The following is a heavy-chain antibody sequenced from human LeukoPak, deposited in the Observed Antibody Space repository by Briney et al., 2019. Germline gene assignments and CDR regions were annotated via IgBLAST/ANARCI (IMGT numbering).Heavy chain of an antibody. CDR2: IITDGGDT. D-gene: IGHD2-21*02. J-gene: IGHJ1*01. V-gene: IGHV3-7*01. CDR3: TSWGDTTAEYFQR. Sequence: GGCLSLSCVVAGFTFNRCWMNWVRQAAGKGLEWVAHIITDGGDTYYVDSVKGRFTISRDNAQNSMYLQMNSLRVEETAVYYCTSWGDTTAEYFQRWGQGTLVTVSS. CDR1: GFTFNRCW.